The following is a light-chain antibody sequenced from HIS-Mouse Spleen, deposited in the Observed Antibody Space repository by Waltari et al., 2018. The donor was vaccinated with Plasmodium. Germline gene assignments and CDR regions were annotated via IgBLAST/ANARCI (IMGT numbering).Light chain of an antibody. Sequence: EIVMTQSPATLSVSPGERATLSCRASQSVSSNLAWYQQKPGPAPRLLIYGASTRATGIPARFSGSGSGTECTLTISSLQSEEFAVYYCQQYNNWSFTFGPGTKVDIK. CDR2: GAS. CDR1: QSVSSN. V-gene: IGKV3-15*01. J-gene: IGKJ3*01. CDR3: QQYNNWSFT.